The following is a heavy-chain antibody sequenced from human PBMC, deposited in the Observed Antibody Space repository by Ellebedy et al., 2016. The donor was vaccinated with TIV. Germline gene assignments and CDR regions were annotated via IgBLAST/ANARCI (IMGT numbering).Heavy chain of an antibody. CDR3: ARMNGSGGSCYSGGAFDI. V-gene: IGHV2-70*11. D-gene: IGHD2-15*01. CDR2: IDWDDDK. Sequence: TLSLTCTVSGGPISSYYWSWIRQPPGKALEWLARIDWDDDKYYSTSLKTRLTISKDTSKNQVVLTMTNMDPVDTATYYCARMNGSGGSCYSGGAFDIWGQGTMVTVSS. CDR1: GGPISSYY. J-gene: IGHJ3*02.